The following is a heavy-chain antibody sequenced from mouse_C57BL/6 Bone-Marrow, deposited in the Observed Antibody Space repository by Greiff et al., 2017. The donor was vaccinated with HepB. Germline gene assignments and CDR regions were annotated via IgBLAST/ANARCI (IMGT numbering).Heavy chain of an antibody. CDR1: GFNIKNTH. CDR3: ARDYGSHYAMDY. V-gene: IGHV14-3*01. D-gene: IGHD2-1*01. Sequence: VQLQQSVAELVRPGASVKLSCTASGFNIKNTHMHWVKQRPEQGLEWIGRIDPANGNTKYAPKFQGKATITADTSSNTAYLQLSSLTSEDTAIYYCARDYGSHYAMDYWGQGTSVTVSS. CDR2: IDPANGNT. J-gene: IGHJ4*01.